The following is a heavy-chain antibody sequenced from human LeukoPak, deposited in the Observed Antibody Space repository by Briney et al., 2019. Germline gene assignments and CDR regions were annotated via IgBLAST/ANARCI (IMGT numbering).Heavy chain of an antibody. CDR3: ARFATAAPGNRPLDY. V-gene: IGHV4-39*01. J-gene: IGHJ4*02. CDR1: GGSISSSSYY. CDR2: IHYSGST. D-gene: IGHD6-13*01. Sequence: KSSETLSLTCTVSGGSISSSSYYWGWIRQPPGKGLEWIGFIHYSGSTYYSPSLKSRVTISVDTSKNQFSLRLNSVTAADTAVYFCARFATAAPGNRPLDYWGQGTLVTVSS.